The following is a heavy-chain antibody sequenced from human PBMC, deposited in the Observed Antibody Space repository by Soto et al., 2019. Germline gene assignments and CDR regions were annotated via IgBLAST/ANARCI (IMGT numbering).Heavy chain of an antibody. CDR2: IRGRDGTT. CDR3: AKEVAFQSGYYSGRHDFAP. D-gene: IGHD3-3*01. V-gene: IGHV3-23*01. CDR1: GFPFSSYD. J-gene: IGHJ5*02. Sequence: EVQLLESGGGLIQPGGSLSLSCAASGFPFSSYDMNWVRQAPGKGLECVSAIRGRDGTTHHAASVRGRFTISRDNSNNPVFLQMDSRRVEDSGLYSCAKEVAFQSGYYSGRHDFAPWGQGALVSVSS.